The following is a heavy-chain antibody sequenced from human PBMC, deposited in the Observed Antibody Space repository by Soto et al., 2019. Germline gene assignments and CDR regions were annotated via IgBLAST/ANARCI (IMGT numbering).Heavy chain of an antibody. D-gene: IGHD3-3*01. CDR1: GFTFSSYG. V-gene: IGHV3-30*18. Sequence: QVQLVESGGGVVQPGRSLRLSCAASGFTFSSYGMHWVRQAPGKGLEWVAVISYDGSNKYYADSVKGRFTISRDNXKXXLYLQMNSLRAEDTAVYYCAKDPPRSIEVVTEKDYWGQGTLVTVSS. CDR2: ISYDGSNK. J-gene: IGHJ4*02. CDR3: AKDPPRSIEVVTEKDY.